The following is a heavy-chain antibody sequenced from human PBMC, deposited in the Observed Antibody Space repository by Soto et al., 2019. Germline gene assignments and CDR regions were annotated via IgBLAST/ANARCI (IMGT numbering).Heavy chain of an antibody. V-gene: IGHV3-21*01. J-gene: IGHJ6*02. CDR3: ARERETYCSSTSCYDGMDV. D-gene: IGHD2-2*01. CDR2: ISSSSSYI. Sequence: GGSLRLSCAASGFTFSSYSMNWVRQAPGKGLEWVSSISSSSSYIYYADSVKGRFTISRDNAKNSLYLQMNSLRAEDTAVYYCARERETYCSSTSCYDGMDVWGQGTTVTVSS. CDR1: GFTFSSYS.